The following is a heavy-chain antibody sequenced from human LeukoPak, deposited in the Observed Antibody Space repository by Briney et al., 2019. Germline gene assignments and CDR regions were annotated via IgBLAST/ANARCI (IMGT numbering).Heavy chain of an antibody. CDR1: GFTFSNSP. Sequence: GRSLRLSCAASGFTFSNSPMHWVRRAPGKGLEWVAVISPHSDIKNYADSVKDRFTISRDNSKNTLDLQMNSLGAEDTAVYYCAREGGSSGYAGYFDYWGQGGLVTVSS. J-gene: IGHJ4*02. D-gene: IGHD3-22*01. CDR3: AREGGSSGYAGYFDY. V-gene: IGHV3-30*04. CDR2: ISPHSDIK.